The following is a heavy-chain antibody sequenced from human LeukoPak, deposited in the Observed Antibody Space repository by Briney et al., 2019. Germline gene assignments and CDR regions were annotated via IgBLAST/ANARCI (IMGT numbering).Heavy chain of an antibody. CDR3: SRAHGDFSKTYYFDY. CDR2: ISSSGSTI. CDR1: GFTFSSYE. V-gene: IGHV3-48*03. D-gene: IGHD4-17*01. J-gene: IGHJ4*02. Sequence: GGSLRLSCAASGFTFSSYEMNWVRQAPGKGLEWVSYISSSGSTIYYADSVKGRFTISRDNAKNSLYLQMNSLRAEDTAVYYCSRAHGDFSKTYYFDYWHQGTLITVSS.